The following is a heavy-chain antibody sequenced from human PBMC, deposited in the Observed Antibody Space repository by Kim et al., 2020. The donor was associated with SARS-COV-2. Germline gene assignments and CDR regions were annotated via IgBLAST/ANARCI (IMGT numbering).Heavy chain of an antibody. J-gene: IGHJ4*02. V-gene: IGHV3-53*01. CDR2: TT. CDR3: VRERGQVGEVN. Sequence: TTYYGDSVKGRFTVPSENFKNSVSLQMNSLGAEDTALYYCVRERGQVGEVNWGQGTLVTVSS. D-gene: IGHD3-10*01.